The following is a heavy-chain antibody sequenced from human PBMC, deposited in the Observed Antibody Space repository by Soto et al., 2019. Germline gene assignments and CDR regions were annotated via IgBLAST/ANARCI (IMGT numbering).Heavy chain of an antibody. CDR1: GGTFSSYA. J-gene: IGHJ4*02. CDR2: IIPIFGTA. Sequence: GASVKVSCKASGGTFSSYAISWVRQAPGQGLEWMGGIIPIFGTANYAQKFQGRVTITADESTSTAYMELSSLRSEDTAVYYCARARYSGYDVFYWGQGXLVTVYS. CDR3: ARARYSGYDVFY. D-gene: IGHD5-12*01. V-gene: IGHV1-69*13.